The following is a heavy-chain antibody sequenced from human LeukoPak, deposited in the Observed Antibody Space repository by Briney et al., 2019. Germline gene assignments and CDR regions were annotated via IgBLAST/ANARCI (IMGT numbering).Heavy chain of an antibody. J-gene: IGHJ3*02. V-gene: IGHV1-46*01. Sequence: ASVKVSCKASGYTLSKYYMHWVRQAPGQGLEWMGIINPSGGSTSYAQKFQGRVTMTRDMSTSTVYMELSSLRSEDTAVFYCARDRAGNNGFDIWGQGTMVTVSS. CDR2: INPSGGST. CDR3: ARDRAGNNGFDI. CDR1: GYTLSKYY. D-gene: IGHD6-19*01.